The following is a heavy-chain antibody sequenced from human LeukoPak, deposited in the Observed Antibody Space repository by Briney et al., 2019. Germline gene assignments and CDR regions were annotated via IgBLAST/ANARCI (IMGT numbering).Heavy chain of an antibody. CDR3: ARVTEYSSSWCYFDY. Sequence: GGSLRLSCAASGFTVSSNYMSWVRQAPGKGLEWVSVIYSGGSTYYADSVKGRFTISRHNSKNTLYLQMNSLRAEDTAVYYCARVTEYSSSWCYFDYWVQGTLVTVSS. J-gene: IGHJ4*02. CDR2: IYSGGST. CDR1: GFTVSSNY. V-gene: IGHV3-53*04. D-gene: IGHD6-13*01.